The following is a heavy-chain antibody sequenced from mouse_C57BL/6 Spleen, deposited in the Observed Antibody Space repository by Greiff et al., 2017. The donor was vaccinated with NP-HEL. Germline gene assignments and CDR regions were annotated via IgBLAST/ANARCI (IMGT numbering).Heavy chain of an antibody. V-gene: IGHV1-53*01. CDR1: GYTFTSYW. CDR3: ARCEGIYYGYDDWYFDV. J-gene: IGHJ1*03. Sequence: QVQLQQSGTELVKPGASVKLSCKASGYTFTSYWMHWVKQRPGQGLEWIGNINPSNGGTNYNEKFKSKATLTVDKSSSTAYMQLSSLTSEDSAVYYCARCEGIYYGYDDWYFDVWGTGTTVTVSS. CDR2: INPSNGGT. D-gene: IGHD2-2*01.